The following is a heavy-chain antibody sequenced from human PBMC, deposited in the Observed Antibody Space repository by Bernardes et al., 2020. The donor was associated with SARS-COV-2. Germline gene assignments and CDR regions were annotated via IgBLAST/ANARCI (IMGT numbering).Heavy chain of an antibody. D-gene: IGHD4-17*01. CDR3: ARPRLEPTYGDYVCLDF. J-gene: IGHJ4*02. Sequence: ASVKVSCKASGYNFISYAMYWVRQAPGQGLEWMGWVNAGNDNTKYSQKFQGRLTLTRDSYADIVYMELTRLTPEDTAVYYCARPRLEPTYGDYVCLDFWGQGTLVTVSS. CDR1: GYNFISYA. V-gene: IGHV1-3*01. CDR2: VNAGNDNT.